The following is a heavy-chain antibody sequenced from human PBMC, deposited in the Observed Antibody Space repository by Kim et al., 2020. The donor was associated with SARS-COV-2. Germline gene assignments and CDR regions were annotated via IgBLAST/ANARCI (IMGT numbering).Heavy chain of an antibody. J-gene: IGHJ6*02. Sequence: GGSLRLSCAASEFTFSTYWMSWVRQAPGKGLEWVANIKQDGSERYYVDSVKGRLTISRDNARNSLYLQMNSLRAEDTAVYYCARNNFGTITGGNGMDVWGQGTTVTVSS. CDR3: ARNNFGTITGGNGMDV. CDR1: EFTFSTYW. V-gene: IGHV3-7*03. D-gene: IGHD1-1*01. CDR2: IKQDGSER.